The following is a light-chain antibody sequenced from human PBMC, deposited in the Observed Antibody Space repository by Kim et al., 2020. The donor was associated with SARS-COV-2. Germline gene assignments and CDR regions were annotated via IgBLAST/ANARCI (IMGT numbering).Light chain of an antibody. J-gene: IGLJ3*02. CDR1: KLGDYY. CDR3: QAWGTNTVV. Sequence: SYELTQPPSVSVSPGQTASITCSRDKLGDYYVSWYQQRPGQSPVLVIYQDSKRPSGVPERFSGSSSGNTATLTIGETQDIDEADYYCQAWGTNTVVFGGGTQLTVL. V-gene: IGLV3-1*01. CDR2: QDS.